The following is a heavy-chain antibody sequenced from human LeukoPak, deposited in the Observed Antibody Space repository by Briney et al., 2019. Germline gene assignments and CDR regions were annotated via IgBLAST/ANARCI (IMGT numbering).Heavy chain of an antibody. CDR3: ARDPYGDYSSAYYYYYMDV. CDR1: GFTFSSYS. Sequence: GGSLRLSCAASGFTFSSYSMNWVRQAPGKGLEWVSSISSSSSSYIYYADSVKGRFTISRDNAKNSLYLQMNSLRAEDTAVYYCARDPYGDYSSAYYYYYMDVWGKGTTVTVSS. V-gene: IGHV3-21*01. CDR2: ISSSSSSYI. D-gene: IGHD4-17*01. J-gene: IGHJ6*03.